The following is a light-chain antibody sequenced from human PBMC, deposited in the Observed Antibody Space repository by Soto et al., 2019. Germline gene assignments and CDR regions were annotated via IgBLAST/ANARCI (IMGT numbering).Light chain of an antibody. V-gene: IGKV3-15*01. CDR1: QSVNSN. CDR2: DAS. J-gene: IGKJ4*01. Sequence: EPVMTQSPATLSVSPGQRANPSCWASQSVNSNLAWYQQKPGQAPRLLISDASTRATGIPARFSGSGSGTEFTLTITSLQSEDFAVYYCHQYNDWPPLTFGGGTKVDIK. CDR3: HQYNDWPPLT.